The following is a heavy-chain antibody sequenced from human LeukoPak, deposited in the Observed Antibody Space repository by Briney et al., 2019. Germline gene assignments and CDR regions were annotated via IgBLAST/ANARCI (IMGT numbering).Heavy chain of an antibody. V-gene: IGHV3-7*03. D-gene: IGHD6-19*01. CDR3: VSGWSYFDY. CDR1: GFTFSSYW. Sequence: GGSLRLSCAASGFTFSSYWMNWVRQAPGKGLEWVANIKQDGSEKYYVDSVKGRFTISRDNTKNSLYLQMNSLRAEDTAVYYCVSGWSYFDYWGQGTLVTVSS. J-gene: IGHJ4*02. CDR2: IKQDGSEK.